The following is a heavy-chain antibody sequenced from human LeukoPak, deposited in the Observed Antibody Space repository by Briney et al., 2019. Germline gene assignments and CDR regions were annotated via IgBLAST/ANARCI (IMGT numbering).Heavy chain of an antibody. D-gene: IGHD5-24*01. V-gene: IGHV1-3*01. J-gene: IGHJ6*02. CDR3: ARDLRDGYTRNYYNYYGMDV. CDR1: GYTFTSYA. CDR2: INAGTGNT. Sequence: ASVNVSCKASGYTFTSYAMHWVRQAPGQRLEWMGWINAGTGNTKYSQKFQGRVTITRETSASTAYMELSSLRSEDTAVYCCARDLRDGYTRNYYNYYGMDVWGQGTTVTVSS.